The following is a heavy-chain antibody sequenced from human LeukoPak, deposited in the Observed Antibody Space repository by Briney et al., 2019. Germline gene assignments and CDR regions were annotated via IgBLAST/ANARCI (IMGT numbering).Heavy chain of an antibody. CDR1: EFSVGSNY. V-gene: IGHV3-66*01. Sequence: GGSLRLSCAASEFSVGSNYMTWVRQAPGKGLEWVSLIYSGGSTYYADSVKGRFTISRDNSKNTLYLQMNSLRAEDTAVYYCAKTGGQLGSYNYFDYWGQGTLVTVSS. CDR3: AKTGGQLGSYNYFDY. CDR2: IYSGGST. D-gene: IGHD3-10*01. J-gene: IGHJ4*02.